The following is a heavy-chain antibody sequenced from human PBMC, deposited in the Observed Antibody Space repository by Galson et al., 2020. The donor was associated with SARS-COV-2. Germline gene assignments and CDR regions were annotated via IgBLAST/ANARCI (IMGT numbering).Heavy chain of an antibody. CDR3: ARAGWSSYYYYYYMDI. V-gene: IGHV1-69*13. CDR2: IIPIFGTA. D-gene: IGHD1-26*01. CDR1: GGTFSSYA. J-gene: IGHJ6*03. Sequence: SVKVSCKASGGTFSSYAISWVRQAPGQGLEWMGGIIPIFGTANYAQKFQGGVTITADESTSTAYMELSSLRSEDTAVYYCARAGWSSYYYYYYMDIWGKGTTVTVSS.